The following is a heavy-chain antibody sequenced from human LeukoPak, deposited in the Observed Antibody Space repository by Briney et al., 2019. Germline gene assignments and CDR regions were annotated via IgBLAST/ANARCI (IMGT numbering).Heavy chain of an antibody. V-gene: IGHV4-39*01. CDR2: IYYSRST. CDR1: ARSISSSSYY. J-gene: IGHJ4*02. D-gene: IGHD5-12*01. Sequence: SETQSLPCTVSARSISSSSYYWGRIRQPPGNGLELICSIYYSRSTYYNPSLKSRVTISVDRTKNQFSLKLSSVTAADTAVYYCARGATIFDYWGQGTLVTVSS. CDR3: ARGATIFDY.